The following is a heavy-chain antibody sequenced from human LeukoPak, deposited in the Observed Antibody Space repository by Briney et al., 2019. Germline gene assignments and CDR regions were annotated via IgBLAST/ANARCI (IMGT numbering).Heavy chain of an antibody. CDR3: ASQVAVGV. V-gene: IGHV3-74*01. CDR2: ISRDGSST. J-gene: IGHJ4*02. Sequence: GGSLRLSCAASGFTFSNHGMHWVRQTPGKRLVWLSAISRDGSSTTYADSVKGRFTISRDNAKNSLNLQMNSLRAEDTAVYYCASQVAVGVWGQGALVTVSS. D-gene: IGHD2-15*01. CDR1: GFTFSNHG.